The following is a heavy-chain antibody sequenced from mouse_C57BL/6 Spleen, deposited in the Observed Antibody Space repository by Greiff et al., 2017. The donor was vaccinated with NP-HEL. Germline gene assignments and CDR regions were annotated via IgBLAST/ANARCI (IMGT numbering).Heavy chain of an antibody. J-gene: IGHJ3*01. Sequence: QVQLQQSGPELVKPGASVKISCKASGYAFSSSWMNWVKQRPGKGLEWIGRIYPGDGDTNYNGKFKGKATLTADKSSSTAYMQLSSLTSEDSAVYCCARQIDYFAYWGQGTLVTVSA. D-gene: IGHD1-1*02. CDR1: GYAFSSSW. V-gene: IGHV1-82*01. CDR3: ARQIDYFAY. CDR2: IYPGDGDT.